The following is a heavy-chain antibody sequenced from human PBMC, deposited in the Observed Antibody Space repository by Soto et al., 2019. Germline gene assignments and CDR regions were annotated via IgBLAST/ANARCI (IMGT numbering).Heavy chain of an antibody. J-gene: IGHJ6*01. CDR2: ISSSSSYI. CDR3: ARDFLVATRPHYGMDV. V-gene: IGHV3-21*01. Sequence: SLRLSCAASGFTFSSYSMNWVRQAPGKGLEWVSSISSSSSYIYYADSVKGRFTISRDNAKNSLYLQMNSLRAEDTAVYYCARDFLVATRPHYGMDVWGQGTTVTVSS. CDR1: GFTFSSYS. D-gene: IGHD5-12*01.